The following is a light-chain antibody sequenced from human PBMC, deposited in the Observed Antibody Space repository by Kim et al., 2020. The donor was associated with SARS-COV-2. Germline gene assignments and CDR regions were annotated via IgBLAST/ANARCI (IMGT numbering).Light chain of an antibody. Sequence: NFMLTQPHSVSESPGKTVTISCTRSSGSIASNYVQWYQQRPGSSPTTVIYEDNQRPSGVPARFSGSIDSSSNSASLTISGLKTEDEADYYCQSYDSSIRVFGGGTQLTVL. V-gene: IGLV6-57*01. CDR2: EDN. J-gene: IGLJ3*02. CDR1: SGSIASNY. CDR3: QSYDSSIRV.